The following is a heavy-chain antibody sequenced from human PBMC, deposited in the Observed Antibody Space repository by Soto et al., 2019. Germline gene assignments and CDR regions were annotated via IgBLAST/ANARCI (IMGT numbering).Heavy chain of an antibody. D-gene: IGHD3-22*01. CDR1: GFMFGSYW. V-gene: IGHV3-7*03. CDR3: ARVRATDYEIDY. Sequence: GGSLRLSCTASGFMFGSYWMTWVRHVPGKGLQWVANIKRDGSEKYYVDFVKGRFTISRDNADNSVFLDMNNLRVDDTATYYCARVRATDYEIDYWGQGTLVTVSS. CDR2: IKRDGSEK. J-gene: IGHJ4*02.